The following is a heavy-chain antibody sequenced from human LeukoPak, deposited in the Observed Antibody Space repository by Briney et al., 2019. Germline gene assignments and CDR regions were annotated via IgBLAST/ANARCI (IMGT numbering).Heavy chain of an antibody. V-gene: IGHV3-23*01. Sequence: GGSLRLSCGASSFTFSSYAMSWVRQAPGKGLEWVSAISGSGGSTYYADSVKGRFTISRDNSKNTLYLQMNSLRAEDTAVYYCAKEYYDSSGDLLGVDYWGQGTLVTVSS. J-gene: IGHJ4*02. CDR3: AKEYYDSSGDLLGVDY. CDR2: ISGSGGST. CDR1: SFTFSSYA. D-gene: IGHD3-22*01.